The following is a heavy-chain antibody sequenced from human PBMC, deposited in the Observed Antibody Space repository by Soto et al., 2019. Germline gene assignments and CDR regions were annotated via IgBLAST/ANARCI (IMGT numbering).Heavy chain of an antibody. J-gene: IGHJ4*02. V-gene: IGHV3-30-3*01. D-gene: IGHD5-18*01. CDR1: GFTFSSYA. CDR3: ARHQGKGTARAFDY. CDR2: ISYDGSNK. Sequence: GGSLRLSCAASGFTFSSYAMHWVRQAPGKGLEWVAVISYDGSNKYYADSVKGRFTISRDNSKNTLYLQMNSLRAEDTAVYYCARHQGKGTARAFDYWGQGTMVTVSS.